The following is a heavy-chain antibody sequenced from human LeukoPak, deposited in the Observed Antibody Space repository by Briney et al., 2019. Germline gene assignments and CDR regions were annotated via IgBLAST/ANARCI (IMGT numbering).Heavy chain of an antibody. CDR1: GFTFSDYY. CDR3: ARMSSSIFDY. V-gene: IGHV3-11*01. J-gene: IGHJ4*02. D-gene: IGHD6-6*01. Sequence: GGSLRLSCAASGFTFSDYYMNWIRQAPGKGLEWVSYISRGGSTIYYAGSVKGRFTISRDNAKNSLYLQMNSLRAEDTAVYYCARMSSSIFDYWGQGTLVTVSS. CDR2: ISRGGSTI.